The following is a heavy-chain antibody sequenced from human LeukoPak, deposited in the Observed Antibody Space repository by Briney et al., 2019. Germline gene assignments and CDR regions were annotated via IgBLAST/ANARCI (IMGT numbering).Heavy chain of an antibody. D-gene: IGHD3-10*01. J-gene: IGHJ4*02. Sequence: SETLSLTCAVSGGSISSGGYSWSWIRQPPGKGLEWIGYIYYSGSTYYNPSLKSRVTISVDTSKNQFSLKLSSVTAADTAVYYCARRRLYGSGSFPFDYWGQGTLVTVSS. V-gene: IGHV4-30-4*07. CDR2: IYYSGST. CDR1: GGSISSGGYS. CDR3: ARRRLYGSGSFPFDY.